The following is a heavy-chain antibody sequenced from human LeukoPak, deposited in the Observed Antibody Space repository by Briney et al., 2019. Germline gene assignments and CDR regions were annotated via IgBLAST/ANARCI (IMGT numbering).Heavy chain of an antibody. CDR1: GGSFSGYY. D-gene: IGHD6-19*01. CDR3: ARAPAYSSGWYSRGLNWFDP. CDR2: INHSGST. J-gene: IGHJ5*02. V-gene: IGHV4-34*01. Sequence: SETLSLTCAVYGGSFSGYYWSWIRQPPGKGLEWIGEINHSGSTNYNPSLKSRVTLSADTSKNQFSLKLSSVTAAHTAVYYCARAPAYSSGWYSRGLNWFDPWGQGTLVTVSS.